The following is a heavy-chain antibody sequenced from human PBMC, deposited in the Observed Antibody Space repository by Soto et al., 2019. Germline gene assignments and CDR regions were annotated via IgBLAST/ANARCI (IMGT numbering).Heavy chain of an antibody. CDR2: IYPGDSDT. J-gene: IGHJ4*02. D-gene: IGHD6-6*01. V-gene: IGHV5-51*01. CDR3: ARLEYSTSSFDY. Sequence: GESLKISCKGSGYSFPTYWIGWVRQLPGKGLEWMGIIYPGDSDTTYSPSFEGQVTISAGKSISTAYLQWSSLKASDTAMYYCARLEYSTSSFDYWGQGTLVTVSS. CDR1: GYSFPTYW.